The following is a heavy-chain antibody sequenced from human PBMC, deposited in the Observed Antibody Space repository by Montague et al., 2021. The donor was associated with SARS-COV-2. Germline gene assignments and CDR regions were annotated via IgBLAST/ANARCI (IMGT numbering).Heavy chain of an antibody. D-gene: IGHD4-17*01. CDR1: GDSVSSDTAA. CDR2: TFYRYQWHT. J-gene: IGHJ1*01. Sequence: CAISGDSVSSDTAAWHWIRQSPSRGLEWLGRTFYRYQWHTDSAAAVRSRRSFSGDISKNQFSLHLNSVTPEDTAIYYCARDGDYGGTWYSFLQNWGQGTLVIVSS. CDR3: ARDGDYGGTWYSFLQN. V-gene: IGHV6-1*01.